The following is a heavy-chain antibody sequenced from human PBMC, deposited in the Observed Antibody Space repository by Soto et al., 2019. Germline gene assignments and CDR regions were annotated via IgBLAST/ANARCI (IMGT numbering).Heavy chain of an antibody. J-gene: IGHJ4*02. V-gene: IGHV1-2*04. CDR3: AKSRLGSNSSSWFDY. Sequence: ASVKVSCKASGYTFTGYYMHWGRKAPGQGLEWMGWINPNSGCTSYAQKFQGWVTMTRDTSISTADMEVSRLRSDDTAVYYCAKSRLGSNSSSWFDYWGQGPLVTGCS. D-gene: IGHD6-13*01. CDR2: INPNSGCT. CDR1: GYTFTGYY.